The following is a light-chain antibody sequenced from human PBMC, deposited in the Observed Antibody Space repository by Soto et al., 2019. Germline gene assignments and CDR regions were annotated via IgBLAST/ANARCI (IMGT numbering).Light chain of an antibody. Sequence: QSALTQPASVSGSPGQSITISCTGTSCDVGSYNYVSWYQQHPGKAPKLLICDVSNRPSGVSNRFSGSKSGNTASLTISGLQAEDEADYYCSSYTVSSTLVFGGGTKLTVL. CDR1: SCDVGSYNY. V-gene: IGLV2-14*01. CDR2: DVS. CDR3: SSYTVSSTLV. J-gene: IGLJ2*01.